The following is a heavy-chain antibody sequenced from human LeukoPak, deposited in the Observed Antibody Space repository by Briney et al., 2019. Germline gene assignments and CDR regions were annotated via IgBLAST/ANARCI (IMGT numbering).Heavy chain of an antibody. D-gene: IGHD1-26*01. CDR2: SYHSGST. CDR1: GGSISSGGYS. CDR3: ARGGSGGSYFDY. Sequence: PSETLSLTCAVSGGSISSGGYSWSWIRQPPGKGLEWIGYSYHSGSTYYNPSLKSRVTISVDRSKIQFSLKLSSVTAADTAVYYCARGGSGGSYFDYWGQGTLVTVSS. V-gene: IGHV4-30-2*01. J-gene: IGHJ4*02.